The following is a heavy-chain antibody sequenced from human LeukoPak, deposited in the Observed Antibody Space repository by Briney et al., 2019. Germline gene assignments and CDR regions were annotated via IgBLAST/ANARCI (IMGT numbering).Heavy chain of an antibody. V-gene: IGHV3-48*01. CDR3: ARGLGSGRHAFDI. D-gene: IGHD3-10*01. CDR1: GFTFSSYS. Sequence: GGSLRLSCAASGFTFSSYSMNWVRQPPGKGLEWVSYISSSSSTIYYADSVKGRFTISRDNAKNSLYLQMNSLRAEDTAVYYCARGLGSGRHAFDIWGQGTMVTVSS. CDR2: ISSSSSTI. J-gene: IGHJ3*02.